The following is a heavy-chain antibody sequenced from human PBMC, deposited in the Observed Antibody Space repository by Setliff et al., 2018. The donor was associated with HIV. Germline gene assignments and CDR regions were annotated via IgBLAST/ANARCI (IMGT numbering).Heavy chain of an antibody. V-gene: IGHV4-34*11. J-gene: IGHJ6*03. Sequence: SETLSLTCAVYGGSFSGFYWNWIRQPPGKGLEWIGYSYYSGSTNYSPSLKSRVTISVDTSKNQFSLNLSSLTAADTAVYYCARGNYFESGTYYKNGDYYYYYYMDVWGKGTTVTVSS. CDR3: ARGNYFESGTYYKNGDYYYYYYMDV. D-gene: IGHD3-10*01. CDR1: GGSFSGFY. CDR2: SYYSGST.